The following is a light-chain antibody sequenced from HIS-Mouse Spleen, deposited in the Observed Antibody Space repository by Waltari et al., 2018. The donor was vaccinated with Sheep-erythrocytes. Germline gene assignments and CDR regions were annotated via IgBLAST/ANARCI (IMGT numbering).Light chain of an antibody. CDR2: EGS. CDR3: CSYAGSSTPWV. Sequence: QSALTQPASVSGSPGQSITISCTGTSSDVGSYNLVSWCQQHTGKAPKLMIYEGSKRPSGVSNRFAGSKSGNTASLTISGLQAEDEADYYCCSYAGSSTPWVFGGGTKLTVL. CDR1: SSDVGSYNL. J-gene: IGLJ3*02. V-gene: IGLV2-23*01.